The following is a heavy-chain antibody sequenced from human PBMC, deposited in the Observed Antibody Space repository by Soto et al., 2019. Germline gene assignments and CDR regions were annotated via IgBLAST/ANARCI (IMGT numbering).Heavy chain of an antibody. V-gene: IGHV2-5*02. CDR1: GFSLSTRGVG. J-gene: IGHJ4*02. D-gene: IGHD2-15*01. CDR3: AHRRLVPSATPNYFDY. CDR2: IYWGDDK. Sequence: KSGPTLVNPTQTLTLTCTFSGFSLSTRGVGVGWIRQPPGKALEWLAVIYWGDDKRYSPSLKNRLTITKDTSKNQVVLTVTAMDPVDTATYYCAHRRLVPSATPNYFDYWGQGTLVTVSS.